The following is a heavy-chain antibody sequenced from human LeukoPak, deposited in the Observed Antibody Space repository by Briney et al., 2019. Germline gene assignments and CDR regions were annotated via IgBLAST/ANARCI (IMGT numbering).Heavy chain of an antibody. CDR2: SAHDEVGK. CDR3: AKDRGYGEHEPFES. J-gene: IGHJ4*02. D-gene: IGHD4/OR15-4a*01. Sequence: GGSLRPSCEGSGFTFSDYAILWVGQAPGKGLDWVAVSAHDEVGKEFADSVKGRFTLSRDNSRDSVHSQMNRLRDEDTAVYYCAKDRGYGEHEPFESWGQGSLVTVSS. CDR1: GFTFSDYA. V-gene: IGHV3-30*18.